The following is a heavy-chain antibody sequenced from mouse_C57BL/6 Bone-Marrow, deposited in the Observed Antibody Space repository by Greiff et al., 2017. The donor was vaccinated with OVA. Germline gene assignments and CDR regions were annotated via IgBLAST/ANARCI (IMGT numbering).Heavy chain of an antibody. Sequence: QVQLQQPGAELVKPGASVKLSCKASGYTFTSYWMQWVKQRPGQGLEWIGEIDPSDSYTNYNQKFKGKATLTVDTSSSTAYMQLSSLTSEDSAVYYCARGLGWYYFDYWGQGTTLTVSS. CDR2: IDPSDSYT. CDR3: ARGLGWYYFDY. J-gene: IGHJ2*01. CDR1: GYTFTSYW. D-gene: IGHD2-13*01. V-gene: IGHV1-50*01.